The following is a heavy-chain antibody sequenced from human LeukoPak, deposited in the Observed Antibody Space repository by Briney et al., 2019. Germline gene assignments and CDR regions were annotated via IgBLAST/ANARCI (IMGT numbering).Heavy chain of an antibody. CDR1: GYTFTSYG. Sequence: ASVKVSCKASGYTFTSYGISWVRQAPGQGLEWMGGFDPEDGETIYAQKFQGRVTMTEDTSTDTAYMELSSLRSEDTAVYYCATETVSGYDSAFDYWGQGTLVTVSS. D-gene: IGHD5-12*01. CDR2: FDPEDGET. V-gene: IGHV1-24*01. J-gene: IGHJ4*02. CDR3: ATETVSGYDSAFDY.